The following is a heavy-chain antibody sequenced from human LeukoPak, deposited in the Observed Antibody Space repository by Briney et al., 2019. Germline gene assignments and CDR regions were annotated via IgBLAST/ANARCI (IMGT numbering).Heavy chain of an antibody. V-gene: IGHV3-7*01. CDR3: ARALVATNFDY. Sequence: GGSLRLSCAAPGFTFSSYWMSWVRQAPGKGLEWVANIKQDGSEKYYVDSVKGRFTISRDNAKNSLYLQMNSLRAEDTAVYYCARALVATNFDYWGQGTLVTVSS. D-gene: IGHD5-12*01. J-gene: IGHJ4*02. CDR1: GFTFSSYW. CDR2: IKQDGSEK.